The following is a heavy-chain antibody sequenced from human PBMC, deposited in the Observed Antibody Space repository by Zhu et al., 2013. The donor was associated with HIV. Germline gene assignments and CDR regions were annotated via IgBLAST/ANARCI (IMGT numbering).Heavy chain of an antibody. Sequence: QVQLVQSGADLKVPGSSLKVSCKASGYTFTTHAIHWVRQAHGQRPEWMGWVIAGSGHTKYSHNFQDRLTITRDTSASTAYMELSSLGYEDTAVYYCARDLGTPGLPFDSWGQGTLVTVSS. CDR1: GYTFTTHA. J-gene: IGHJ4*02. CDR2: VIAGSGHT. D-gene: IGHD1-1*01. V-gene: IGHV1-3*01. CDR3: ARDLGTPGLPFDS.